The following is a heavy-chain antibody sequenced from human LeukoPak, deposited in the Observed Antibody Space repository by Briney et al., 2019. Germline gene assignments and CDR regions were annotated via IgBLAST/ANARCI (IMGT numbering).Heavy chain of an antibody. Sequence: GESLQISCKGSGYSFTSYWISWVRQPPGKGLEWMGRIDPSDSYTNYSPSFQGHVTISADKSISTAYLQWSSLKASDTAMYYCARRPTYYYDSSAPKGYFDYWGQGTLVTVSS. CDR3: ARRPTYYYDSSAPKGYFDY. D-gene: IGHD3-22*01. J-gene: IGHJ4*02. V-gene: IGHV5-10-1*01. CDR2: IDPSDSYT. CDR1: GYSFTSYW.